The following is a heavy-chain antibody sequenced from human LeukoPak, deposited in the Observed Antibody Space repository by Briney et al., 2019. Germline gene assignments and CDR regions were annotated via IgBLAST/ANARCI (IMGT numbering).Heavy chain of an antibody. CDR1: GGTFSSYA. CDR3: ARSTFDYVWGSYHPGDY. J-gene: IGHJ4*02. Sequence: SVKVSCKASGGTFSSYAISWVRQAPGQGLEWMGGIIPIFGTANYAQKFQGRVTITADESTSTAYMELSSLRSEDTAVYYCARSTFDYVWGSYHPGDYWGQGTLVTVSS. V-gene: IGHV1-69*01. CDR2: IIPIFGTA. D-gene: IGHD3-16*02.